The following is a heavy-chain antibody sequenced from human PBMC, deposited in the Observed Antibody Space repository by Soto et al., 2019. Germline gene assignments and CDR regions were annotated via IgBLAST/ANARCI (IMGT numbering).Heavy chain of an antibody. CDR1: GFTLSSYG. J-gene: IGHJ4*02. D-gene: IGHD3-3*01. CDR3: ARPSTPFWSGYLKVDY. V-gene: IGHV3-30*19. CDR2: ISYDGSTE. Sequence: QVQLVESGGGVVQPGRSLRLSCAASGFTLSSYGMHWVRQAPGKGLEWVAVISYDGSTEYYADSVKGRFTISRDNSKNTLFLQMNSLRAEDTADYYCARPSTPFWSGYLKVDYWGQGTLVTVSS.